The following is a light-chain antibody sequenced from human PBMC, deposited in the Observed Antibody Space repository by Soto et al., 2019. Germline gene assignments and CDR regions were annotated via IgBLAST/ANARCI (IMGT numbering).Light chain of an antibody. V-gene: IGLV2-14*01. CDR2: DVS. Sequence: QSVLTQPASVSGSPGQSITISCTGTSSDVGGYKYVSWYQQHPGKAPKFMIYDVSIRPSGVSNRFSGSKSGNTASLTISGLQAEDEADYYCCSYTSSCRYVFGTGTNVTVL. CDR1: SSDVGGYKY. CDR3: CSYTSSCRYV. J-gene: IGLJ1*01.